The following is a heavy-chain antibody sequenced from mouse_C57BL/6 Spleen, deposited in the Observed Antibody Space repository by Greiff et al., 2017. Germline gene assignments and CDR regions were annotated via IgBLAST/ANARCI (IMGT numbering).Heavy chain of an antibody. CDR2: FYPGSGSI. CDR1: GYTFTEYT. CDR3: ARHEGGHLDSSGYLFAY. Sequence: QVQLQQSGAELVKPGASVKLSCKASGYTFTEYTTHWVKQRSGQGLEWIGWFYPGSGSIKYNEKFKDKATLTADKSSSTVYMELSRLTSEDSAVYFCARHEGGHLDSSGYLFAYWGQGTLVTVSA. D-gene: IGHD3-2*02. J-gene: IGHJ3*01. V-gene: IGHV1-62-2*01.